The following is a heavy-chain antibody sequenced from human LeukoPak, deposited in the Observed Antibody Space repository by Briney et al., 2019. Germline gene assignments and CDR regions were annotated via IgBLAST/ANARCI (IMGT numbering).Heavy chain of an antibody. Sequence: SETLSLTCTVSGGSISSNYWSWIRQPPGKGLEWIGYIYYSGSTNYNPSLKSRVTISVDTSKNQSSLKLSSVTAADTAVYYCARSSNSPYYYYGMDVWGQGTTVTVSS. D-gene: IGHD2/OR15-2a*01. CDR2: IYYSGST. CDR3: ARSSNSPYYYYGMDV. J-gene: IGHJ6*02. CDR1: GGSISSNY. V-gene: IGHV4-59*08.